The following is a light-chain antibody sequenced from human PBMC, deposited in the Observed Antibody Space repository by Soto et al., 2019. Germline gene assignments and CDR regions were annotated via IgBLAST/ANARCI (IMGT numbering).Light chain of an antibody. CDR1: QTLSSNS. CDR2: GAS. Sequence: EIVLTQSPGTLSLSPGERATLSCRASQTLSSNSLAWYQQRPGQTPRVLVYGASNRATGIPDKFSGSGSETDFTLTISRLEPEDFAVYYCQQYESSPITFGGGTKVDIK. CDR3: QQYESSPIT. V-gene: IGKV3-20*01. J-gene: IGKJ4*01.